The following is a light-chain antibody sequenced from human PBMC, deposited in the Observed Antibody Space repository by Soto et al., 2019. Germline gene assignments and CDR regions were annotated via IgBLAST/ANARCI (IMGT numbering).Light chain of an antibody. J-gene: IGKJ4*01. CDR1: QSVLYSSNNKNY. CDR3: QQYYITPPTT. CDR2: WAS. Sequence: DIVMTQSPDSLAVSLGERATINCKSSQSVLYSSNNKNYLAWYQQKPGQPPKLLIYWASTRESGVPDRFSGSGSWTDFTLTISSLQAEDVAVYYCQQYYITPPTTFGGGTKVEIK. V-gene: IGKV4-1*01.